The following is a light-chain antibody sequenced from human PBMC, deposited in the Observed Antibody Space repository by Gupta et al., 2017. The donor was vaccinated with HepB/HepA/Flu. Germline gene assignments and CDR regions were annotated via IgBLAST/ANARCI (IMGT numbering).Light chain of an antibody. CDR1: QSIAGY. CDR3: QQGYSTPRT. CDR2: AAS. V-gene: IGKV1-39*01. J-gene: IGKJ1*01. Sequence: DIQMTQSPSSLSASVGDRVTITCRASQSIAGYLNWYQQKPGKVPKLLVYAASSLHSGVPSRFSGSGSGTDFTLTINSLQPEDFATYYCQQGYSTPRTFGQGTKVEIK.